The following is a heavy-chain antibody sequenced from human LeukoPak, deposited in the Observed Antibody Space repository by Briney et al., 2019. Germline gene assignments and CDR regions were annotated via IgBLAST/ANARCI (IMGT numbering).Heavy chain of an antibody. CDR1: GDSVSSKNGA. CDR2: TYYRSKWYN. D-gene: IGHD6-19*01. J-gene: IGHJ4*02. Sequence: SQTLSLTCAVSGDSVSSKNGAWNWIRQSPSRGLEWLGRTYYRSKWYNDYAESMEGRMTISQDTSKNQYSLHLNSVTPDDTAVYYCARGLGTTGWHTFDYWGQGTLVTVSS. V-gene: IGHV6-1*01. CDR3: ARGLGTTGWHTFDY.